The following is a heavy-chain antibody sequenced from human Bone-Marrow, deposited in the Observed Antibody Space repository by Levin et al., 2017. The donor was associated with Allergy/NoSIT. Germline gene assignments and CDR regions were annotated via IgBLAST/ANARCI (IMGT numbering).Heavy chain of an antibody. CDR3: ARDQGLNWFDP. CDR2: IIPILGIA. V-gene: IGHV1-69*04. Sequence: PVASVKVSCKASGGTFSSYPISWVRQAPGQGLEWMGRIIPILGIANYAQKFQGRVTITADKSTSTAYMELSSLRSEDTAVYYCARDQGLNWFDPWGQGTLVTVTS. J-gene: IGHJ5*02. CDR1: GGTFSSYP.